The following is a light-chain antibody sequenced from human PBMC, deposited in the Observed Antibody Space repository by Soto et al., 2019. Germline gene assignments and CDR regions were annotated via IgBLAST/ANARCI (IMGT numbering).Light chain of an antibody. J-gene: IGKJ2*01. CDR2: GAS. CDR1: QSVSRNY. V-gene: IGKV3-20*01. CDR3: QQYGSSPPYT. Sequence: EIVLTQSPGTLSLSPGERATLFCRASQSVSRNYLDCYQQRPGQAPRLLIYGASNRATDIPDRFSGSGSGTDFTLTISSLEPEDFAVYSCQQYGSSPPYTFGQGNKLEIK.